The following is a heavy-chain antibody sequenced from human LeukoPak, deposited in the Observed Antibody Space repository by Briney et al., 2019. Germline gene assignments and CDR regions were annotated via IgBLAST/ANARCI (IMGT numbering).Heavy chain of an antibody. Sequence: GRSLRLSCAASGFTSSSYAMHWVRQAPGKGLEWVAVISYDGSNKYYADSVKGRFTISRDNSKNTLYLQMNSLRAEDTAVYYCARDLSSSWTTIDYWGQGTLVTVSS. J-gene: IGHJ4*02. CDR1: GFTSSSYA. CDR3: ARDLSSSWTTIDY. D-gene: IGHD6-13*01. CDR2: ISYDGSNK. V-gene: IGHV3-30*04.